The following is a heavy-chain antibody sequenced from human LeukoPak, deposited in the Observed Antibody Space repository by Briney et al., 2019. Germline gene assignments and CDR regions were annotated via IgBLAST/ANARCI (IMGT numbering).Heavy chain of an antibody. CDR1: GLTFSSHW. Sequence: PGGSLRLSCAASGLTFSSHWMHWVRQAPGKGLVWVSRITNDGSSTTYADSVKGRFTISRDNAKNMLYLQVNSLRAEDTAVYYCARGLVHDTSGYYSDYWGQGTLLTVSS. CDR2: ITNDGSST. J-gene: IGHJ4*02. CDR3: ARGLVHDTSGYYSDY. D-gene: IGHD3-22*01. V-gene: IGHV3-74*01.